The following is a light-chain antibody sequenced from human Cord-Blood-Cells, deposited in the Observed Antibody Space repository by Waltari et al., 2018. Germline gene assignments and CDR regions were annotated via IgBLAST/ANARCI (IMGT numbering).Light chain of an antibody. Sequence: QLVLTQSPSASASLGASVKLTCTLSSGHSSYAIASHQQQPAKGPRYLMKLNSDGSPSKGDGIPDRFSGSISGAGRYLTISSLQSEDEAVYYCQTWGTGYWVFGGGTKLTV. CDR1: SGHSSYA. V-gene: IGLV4-69*01. CDR2: LNSDGSP. J-gene: IGLJ3*02. CDR3: QTWGTGYWV.